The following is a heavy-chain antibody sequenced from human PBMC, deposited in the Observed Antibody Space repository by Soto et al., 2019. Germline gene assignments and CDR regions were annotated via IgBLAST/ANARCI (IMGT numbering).Heavy chain of an antibody. CDR1: GFSLSTSGVG. V-gene: IGHV2-5*02. J-gene: IGHJ4*02. CDR2: IYWDDDK. Sequence: QITLKESGPTLVKPPQTLTLTCTFSGFSLSTSGVGVGWIRQPPGKALEWLALIYWDDDKRYSPSLKGRLTITKDTSKSLVILTMTNMDPVDTATYYCAHVSNLGVYAILPAGWGRGTLVTVSS. CDR3: AHVSNLGVYAILPAG. D-gene: IGHD2-8*01.